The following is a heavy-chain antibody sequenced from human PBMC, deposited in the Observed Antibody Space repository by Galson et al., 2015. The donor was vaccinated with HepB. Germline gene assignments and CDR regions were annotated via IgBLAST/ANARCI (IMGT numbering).Heavy chain of an antibody. Sequence: SVKVSCKVSGYTLTELSMHWVRQAPGKGLEWMGGFDPEDGETIYAQKFQGRVTMTEDTSTDTAYMELSSLRSEDTAVYYCATDVPSNYDSSGFSAFDIWGQGTMVTVSS. V-gene: IGHV1-24*01. CDR1: GYTLTELS. CDR3: ATDVPSNYDSSGFSAFDI. CDR2: FDPEDGET. J-gene: IGHJ3*02. D-gene: IGHD3-22*01.